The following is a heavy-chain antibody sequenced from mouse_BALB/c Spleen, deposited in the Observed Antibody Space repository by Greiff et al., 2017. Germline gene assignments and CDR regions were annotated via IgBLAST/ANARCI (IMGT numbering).Heavy chain of an antibody. J-gene: IGHJ2*01. Sequence: KLVESGGGLVQPGGSRKLSCAASGFTFSSFGMHWVRQAPEKGLEWVAYISSGSSTIYYADTVKGRFTISRDNPKNTLFLQMTSLRSEDTAMYYCARSGSFDYWGQGTTLTVSS. D-gene: IGHD3-1*01. V-gene: IGHV5-17*02. CDR1: GFTFSSFG. CDR2: ISSGSSTI. CDR3: ARSGSFDY.